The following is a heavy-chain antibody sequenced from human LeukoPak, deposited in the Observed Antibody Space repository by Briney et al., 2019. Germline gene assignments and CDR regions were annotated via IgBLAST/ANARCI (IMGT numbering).Heavy chain of an antibody. CDR2: TSAYNGDT. V-gene: IGHV1-18*01. CDR3: ARDLLQWQTNNWLAP. CDR1: GYRFTNYG. D-gene: IGHD6-19*01. Sequence: ASVTVSCKTSGYRFTNYGVNWVRQAPGQGLEWMGWTSAYNGDTKYVQKFQGRLTMTTDTSTSTAYMDVRSLRSEDTAVYYCARDLLQWQTNNWLAPWGQGTLVTVSS. J-gene: IGHJ5*02.